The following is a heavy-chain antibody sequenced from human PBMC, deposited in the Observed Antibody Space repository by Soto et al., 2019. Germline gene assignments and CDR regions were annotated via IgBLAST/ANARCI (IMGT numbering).Heavy chain of an antibody. Sequence: PSETLSLTCTVSGGSISSSSYYWGWIRQPPGKGLEWIGSIYYSGSTYYNPSLKSRVTISVDTSKNQFSLKLSSVTAADTAVYYCARQYYYDSSGYYYFDYWGQGTLVTVS. CDR1: GGSISSSSYY. J-gene: IGHJ4*02. V-gene: IGHV4-39*01. CDR2: IYYSGST. D-gene: IGHD3-22*01. CDR3: ARQYYYDSSGYYYFDY.